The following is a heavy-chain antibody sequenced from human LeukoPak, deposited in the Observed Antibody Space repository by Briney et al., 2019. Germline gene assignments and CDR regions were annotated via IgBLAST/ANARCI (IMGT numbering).Heavy chain of an antibody. D-gene: IGHD6-13*01. CDR1: GFTFSSYA. Sequence: GGSLRLSCAASGFTFSSYAMHWVRQAPGKGLEWVAVISYDGSNKYYADSVKGRFTISRDNSKNTLYLQMNSLRAEDTAVYCCARGGDIAAAANDYWGQGTLVTVSS. V-gene: IGHV3-30*01. J-gene: IGHJ4*02. CDR2: ISYDGSNK. CDR3: ARGGDIAAAANDY.